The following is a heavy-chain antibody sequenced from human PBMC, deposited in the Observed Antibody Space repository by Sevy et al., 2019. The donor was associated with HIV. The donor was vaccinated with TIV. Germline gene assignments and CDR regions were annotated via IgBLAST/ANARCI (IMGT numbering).Heavy chain of an antibody. J-gene: IGHJ4*02. CDR3: SRNGEDYYDILTGQFHFDY. Sequence: GGSLRLSCTASGFTFADHGMDWFRQAPGKGLEWVGFIRGKAHGGTTEYAASVKGRFTISRDDSKSIAYLQMNSLKNEDTAVYFCSRNGEDYYDILTGQFHFDYWGQGALVTVSS. V-gene: IGHV3-49*03. CDR1: GFTFADHG. D-gene: IGHD3-9*01. CDR2: IRGKAHGGTT.